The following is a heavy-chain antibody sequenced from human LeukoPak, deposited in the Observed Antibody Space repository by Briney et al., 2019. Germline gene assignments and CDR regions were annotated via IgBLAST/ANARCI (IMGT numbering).Heavy chain of an antibody. CDR1: GFTFSSYG. Sequence: SGGSLRLSCAASGFTFSSYGMHWVRQAPGKGLEWVAVISYDGSNKYYADSVKGRFTISRDNSKNTLYLQMNSLRAEDTAVYYCARVWVIAVAGTVDYWGQGTLVTVSS. D-gene: IGHD6-19*01. CDR3: ARVWVIAVAGTVDY. CDR2: ISYDGSNK. V-gene: IGHV3-30*03. J-gene: IGHJ4*02.